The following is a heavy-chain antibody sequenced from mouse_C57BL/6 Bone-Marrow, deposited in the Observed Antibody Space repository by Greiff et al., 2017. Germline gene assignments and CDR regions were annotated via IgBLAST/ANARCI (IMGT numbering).Heavy chain of an antibody. V-gene: IGHV1-55*01. CDR3: SKYYGNYGLYYFDY. Sequence: QVQLQQPGAELVKPGASVKMSCKASGYTFTSYWITWVKPRPGQGLEWIGDIYPGSGSTNYNEKFKSKATMTVDTSSSTAYMQLSSLTSEDSAVYYCSKYYGNYGLYYFDYWGQGTTLTVSS. J-gene: IGHJ2*01. CDR2: IYPGSGST. D-gene: IGHD2-1*01. CDR1: GYTFTSYW.